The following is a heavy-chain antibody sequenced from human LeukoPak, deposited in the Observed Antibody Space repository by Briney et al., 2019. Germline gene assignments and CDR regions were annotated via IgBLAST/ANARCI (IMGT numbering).Heavy chain of an antibody. D-gene: IGHD3-10*01. Sequence: PSETLSLTCTVSGGSISSGDYYWSWIRQPPGKGLEWIGYIYYSGSTYYNPSLKSRVTISVDTSKNQFSLKLSSVTAADTAVYYCATCGPWFGELWAFDIWGQGTMVTVSS. V-gene: IGHV4-30-4*01. J-gene: IGHJ3*02. CDR2: IYYSGST. CDR1: GGSISSGDYY. CDR3: ATCGPWFGELWAFDI.